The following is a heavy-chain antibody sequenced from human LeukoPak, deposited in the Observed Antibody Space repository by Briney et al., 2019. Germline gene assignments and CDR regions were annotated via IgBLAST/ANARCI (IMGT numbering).Heavy chain of an antibody. D-gene: IGHD6-19*01. Sequence: GGSLRLSCAASGFTFSSYGMHWVRQAPGKGLEWVAVISYDGSNKYYADSVKGRFTISRDNSKNTLYLQMNSLRAEDTAVYYCAKDFSVIAVAGNFDYWGQGTLVTVSS. V-gene: IGHV3-30*18. J-gene: IGHJ4*02. CDR2: ISYDGSNK. CDR1: GFTFSSYG. CDR3: AKDFSVIAVAGNFDY.